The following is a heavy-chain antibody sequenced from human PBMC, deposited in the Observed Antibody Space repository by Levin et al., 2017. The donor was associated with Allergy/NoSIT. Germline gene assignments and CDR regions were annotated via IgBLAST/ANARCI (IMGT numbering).Heavy chain of an antibody. Sequence: LSLTCAASGFPFSNAWMSWVRQAPGKGLEWVGRIKTKTDGGTTDYAAPVKGRFTISRDDSKNTLYLQMNSLKTEDTAVYYCTTITIIVILWGQGTMVTVSS. CDR2: IKTKTDGGTT. CDR3: TTITIIVIL. CDR1: GFPFSNAW. J-gene: IGHJ3*01. D-gene: IGHD3-22*01. V-gene: IGHV3-15*01.